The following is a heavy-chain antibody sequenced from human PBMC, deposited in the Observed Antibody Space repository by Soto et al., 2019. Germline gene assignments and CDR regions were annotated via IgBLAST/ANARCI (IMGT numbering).Heavy chain of an antibody. CDR2: IYSGGST. Sequence: EVQLVESGGGLIQPGGSLRLSCAASGFTVSSNYMSWVRQAPGKGLEWVSVIYSGGSTYYADSVKGRFTISRDNSKNTLYLQMNSLRAEDTAVYYCAIDFVVMAAAGTFYYYGMDVWGQGTTVTVSS. D-gene: IGHD6-13*01. J-gene: IGHJ6*02. V-gene: IGHV3-53*01. CDR3: AIDFVVMAAAGTFYYYGMDV. CDR1: GFTVSSNY.